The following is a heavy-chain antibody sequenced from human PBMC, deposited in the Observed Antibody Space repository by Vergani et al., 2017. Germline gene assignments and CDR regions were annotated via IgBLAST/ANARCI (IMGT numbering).Heavy chain of an antibody. CDR1: GFTFSRYW. Sequence: EVQLVGSGGGLVQPGGSLRLSCAASGFTFSRYWMHWVRQAPGKGLAWVSRISIDGSSTTYADSVKGRFTISRDNAKNSLFLEMNSLRFEDTAVYFCTKGSVYYHDSAGHGYDPYTGFDLWGQGTLVTVSS. J-gene: IGHJ3*01. D-gene: IGHD5-12*01. CDR2: ISIDGSST. CDR3: TKGSVYYHDSAGHGYDPYTGFDL. V-gene: IGHV3-74*01.